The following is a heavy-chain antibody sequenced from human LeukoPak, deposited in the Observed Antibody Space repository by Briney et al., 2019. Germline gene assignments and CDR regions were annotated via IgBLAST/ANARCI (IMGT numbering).Heavy chain of an antibody. V-gene: IGHV3-30*02. J-gene: IGHJ4*02. CDR3: SRDPTYYLRYGYFDY. CDR1: GFTFSSYG. D-gene: IGHD1-26*01. Sequence: GGSLRLSCAASGFTFSSYGMHWVRQAPGKGLEWVAFIRYDGSNKYYADSVKGRFTISRDNSKNTLYLQMNSLRAEDTAVYYCSRDPTYYLRYGYFDYWGQGALVTVSS. CDR2: IRYDGSNK.